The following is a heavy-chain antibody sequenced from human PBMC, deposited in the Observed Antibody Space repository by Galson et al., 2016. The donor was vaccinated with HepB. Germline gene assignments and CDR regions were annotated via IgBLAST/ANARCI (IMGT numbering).Heavy chain of an antibody. Sequence: SVKVSCKASRYSFTNYHLHWVRQAPGQGLEWMGMINPSTGITTYSENFQGRVTMTRDTSTTTVYMELASLTSDDAAVYYCTREGTPTVTSPTDGWYNWFDPWGQGTLVTVSS. CDR3: TREGTPTVTSPTDGWYNWFDP. CDR2: INPSTGIT. V-gene: IGHV1-46*03. CDR1: RYSFTNYH. D-gene: IGHD4-11*01. J-gene: IGHJ5*02.